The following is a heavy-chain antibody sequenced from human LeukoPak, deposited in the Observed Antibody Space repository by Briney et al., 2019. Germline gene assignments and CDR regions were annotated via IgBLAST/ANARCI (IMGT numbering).Heavy chain of an antibody. V-gene: IGHV4-4*07. D-gene: IGHD3-22*01. CDR1: GGSTSSYY. CDR2: IYTSGST. J-gene: IGHJ6*03. CDR3: ARESGYYYDSSGYGPHYYYYYYMDV. Sequence: SETLSLTCTVSGGSTSSYYWSWIRQPAGKGLEWIGRIYTSGSTNYNPSLKSRVTMSVDTSKNQFSLKLSSVTAADTAVYYCARESGYYYDSSGYGPHYYYYYYMDVWGKGTTVTVSS.